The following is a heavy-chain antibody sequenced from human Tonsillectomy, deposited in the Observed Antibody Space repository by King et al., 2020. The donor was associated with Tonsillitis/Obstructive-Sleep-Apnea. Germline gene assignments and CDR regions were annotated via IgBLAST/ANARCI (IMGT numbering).Heavy chain of an antibody. D-gene: IGHD3-3*01. CDR3: ARHRSHYDFSYINWFDP. CDR1: GGSISSSSYY. CDR2: IYYSGST. J-gene: IGHJ5*02. V-gene: IGHV4-39*01. Sequence: LQLQESGPGLVKPSETLSLTCTVSGGSISSSSYYWGWIRQPPGKGLEWIGSIYYSGSTYYNPSLKSRVTISVDTSKNQFSLKLSSVTAADTAVYYCARHRSHYDFSYINWFDPWGQGTLVTVSS.